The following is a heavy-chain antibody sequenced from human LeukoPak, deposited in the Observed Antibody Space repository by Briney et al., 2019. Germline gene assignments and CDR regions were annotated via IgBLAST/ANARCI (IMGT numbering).Heavy chain of an antibody. CDR2: IYTSGST. CDR3: ARDGPLIFNNWFDP. D-gene: IGHD3-16*01. V-gene: IGHV4-4*07. CDR1: GGSISSYY. Sequence: PSETLSLTCTVSGGSISSYYWSWIRQPAGKGLEWIGRIYTSGSTNYNPSLKSRVTMPVDTSKNQFSLKLSSVTAADTAVYYCARDGPLIFNNWFDPWGQGTLVTVSS. J-gene: IGHJ5*02.